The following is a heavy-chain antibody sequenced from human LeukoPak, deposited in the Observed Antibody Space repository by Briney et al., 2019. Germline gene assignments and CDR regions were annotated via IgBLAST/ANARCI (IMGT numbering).Heavy chain of an antibody. V-gene: IGHV4-61*01. J-gene: IGHJ5*02. D-gene: IGHD2-15*01. CDR2: ISYSGSA. CDR3: ATEAECSGGSCYSYGWFDP. Sequence: SETLSHTCTVSRGSVSRSRNKWSWIRQPPGKGLEWIGDISYSGSASYNPSLRSRVTISVDTSTNQFSLTLGSVTAADTAVYFCATEAECSGGSCYSYGWFDPWGQGTQVIVSS. CDR1: RGSVSRSRNK.